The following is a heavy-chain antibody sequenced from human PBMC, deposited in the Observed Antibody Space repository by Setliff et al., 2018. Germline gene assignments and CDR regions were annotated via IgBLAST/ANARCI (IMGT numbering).Heavy chain of an antibody. Sequence: SETLSLTCSVSGASITSYYWSWIRQPPGKGLEWIAYIHNNGRIKYNPALKSRVTISLDTSKNQFSLNLNSVTAADTAIYYCARTYYYASGRSGYYYYYYYMDVWGKGTTVTVSS. CDR2: IHNNGRI. CDR1: GASITSYY. V-gene: IGHV4-4*08. D-gene: IGHD3-10*01. CDR3: ARTYYYASGRSGYYYYYYYMDV. J-gene: IGHJ6*03.